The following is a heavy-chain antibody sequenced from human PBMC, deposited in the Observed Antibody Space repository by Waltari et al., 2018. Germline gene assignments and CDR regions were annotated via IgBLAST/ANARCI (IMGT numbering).Heavy chain of an antibody. V-gene: IGHV4-38-2*02. J-gene: IGHJ5*02. Sequence: QVQLQESGPGLVKPSETLSLPCTVSGYSISSGYSWGWIRKPPGQGLEWIGSIYHSGSTFYNPSLKSRFTISVDTAKNQFSLKLSSVTAADTAVYYWARELALLRYFDGQNWFDPWGQGTLVTVSS. CDR2: IYHSGST. D-gene: IGHD3-9*01. CDR3: ARELALLRYFDGQNWFDP. CDR1: GYSISSGYS.